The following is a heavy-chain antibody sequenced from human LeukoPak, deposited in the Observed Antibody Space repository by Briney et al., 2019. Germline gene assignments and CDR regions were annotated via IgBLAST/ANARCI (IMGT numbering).Heavy chain of an antibody. CDR3: AKYQWLLPDAFDI. CDR1: GFTFNNYA. D-gene: IGHD3-22*01. Sequence: GGSLRLSCAASGFTFNNYAMNWVRQAPGKGLEWVSTVSGSGGITYYADSVKGGFTISLENSEHTVYMLMNRLRAEDTALYYCAKYQWLLPDAFDIWGQGTMVTVSS. J-gene: IGHJ3*02. CDR2: VSGSGGIT. V-gene: IGHV3-23*01.